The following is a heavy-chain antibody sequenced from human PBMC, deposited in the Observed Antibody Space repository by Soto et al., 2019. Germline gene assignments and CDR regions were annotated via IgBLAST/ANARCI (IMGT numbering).Heavy chain of an antibody. J-gene: IGHJ4*02. CDR1: GGSISSGGYS. CDR2: IFYSGST. Sequence: QVQLQESGPGLVKPSQTLSLTCPVSGGSISSGGYSWSWIRQHPGKGLEWIGYIFYSGSTSYNPSLKSRVTLSVDTSKNQFCLKVSSVTAADTAVYYFARGVLHWGQGTLVTVSS. CDR3: ARGVLH. V-gene: IGHV4-31*03.